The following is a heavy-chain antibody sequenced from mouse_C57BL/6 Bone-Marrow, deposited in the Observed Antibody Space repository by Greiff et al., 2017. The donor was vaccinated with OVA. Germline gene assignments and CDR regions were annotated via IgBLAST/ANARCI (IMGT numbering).Heavy chain of an antibody. Sequence: QVQLQQPGAELVKPGASVKLSCKASGYTFTSYWMQWVKQRPGQGLEWIGEIDPSDSYTNYNQKFKGKATLTVDTSSSTAYMQLSSLTSEDSAVYYCARNVAPYYGSSSFDYWGQGTTLTVSS. CDR2: IDPSDSYT. CDR3: ARNVAPYYGSSSFDY. D-gene: IGHD1-1*01. J-gene: IGHJ2*01. V-gene: IGHV1-50*01. CDR1: GYTFTSYW.